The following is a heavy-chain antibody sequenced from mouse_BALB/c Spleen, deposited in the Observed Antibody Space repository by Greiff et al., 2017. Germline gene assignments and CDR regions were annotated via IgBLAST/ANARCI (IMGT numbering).Heavy chain of an antibody. CDR2: INPSTGYT. Sequence: QVQLQQSGAELAKPGASVKMSCKASGYTFTSSWMHWVKQRPGQGLEWIGYINPSTGYTEYNQKFKDKATLTADKSSSTAYMQLSSLTSEDSAVYYCARRGITGIDYWGQGTTLTVSS. CDR1: GYTFTSSW. CDR3: ARRGITGIDY. D-gene: IGHD2-4*01. J-gene: IGHJ2*01. V-gene: IGHV1-7*01.